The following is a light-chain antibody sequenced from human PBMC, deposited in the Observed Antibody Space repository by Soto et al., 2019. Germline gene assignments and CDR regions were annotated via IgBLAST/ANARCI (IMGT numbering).Light chain of an antibody. CDR3: VAWDDSLNGFV. Sequence: QSVLTQPPSASGTPGQRVTISCSGSSSKISANKFVNWYQQLPRTAPDVLIYNDNQRPSGVPDRFSGSKSGTSAYLAIIGLQSEDEADYYCVAWDDSLNGFVFGTGTKVTVL. J-gene: IGLJ1*01. CDR2: NDN. V-gene: IGLV1-44*01. CDR1: SSKISANKF.